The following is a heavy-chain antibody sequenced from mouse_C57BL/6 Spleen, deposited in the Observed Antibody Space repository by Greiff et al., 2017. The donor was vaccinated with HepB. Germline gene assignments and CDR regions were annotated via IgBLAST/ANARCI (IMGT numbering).Heavy chain of an antibody. CDR1: GFTFSDYG. V-gene: IGHV5-17*01. J-gene: IGHJ4*01. Sequence: EVQRVESGGGLVKPGGSLKLSCAASGFTFSDYGMHWVRQAPEKGLVWVAYISSGSSTIYYAYTVTGRFTISRDNAKNTLFLQMTSLRSEDTAMYYCARIVYAMDYWGQGTSVTVSA. CDR2: ISSGSSTI. CDR3: ARIVYAMDY.